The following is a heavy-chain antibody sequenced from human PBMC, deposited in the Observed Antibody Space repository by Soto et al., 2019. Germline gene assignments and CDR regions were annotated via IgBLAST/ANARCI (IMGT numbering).Heavy chain of an antibody. CDR2: IYYSGST. Sequence: SQTRPRTCSVCPGTQSSGDNHWSRIPQPRGGGLEWIGYIYYSGSTYYGPSLKSRVTISGDTSKNPFSLKLSSVTAADTAVYYCXRVPSRSSGGAYYGRDVWGQGTTVRASS. CDR1: PGTQSSGDNH. V-gene: IGHV4-30-4*01. J-gene: IGHJ6*02. CDR3: XRVPSRSSGGAYYGRDV. D-gene: IGHD6-6*01.